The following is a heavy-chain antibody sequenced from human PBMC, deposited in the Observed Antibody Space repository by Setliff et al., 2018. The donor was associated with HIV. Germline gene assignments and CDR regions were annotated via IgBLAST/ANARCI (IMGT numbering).Heavy chain of an antibody. CDR3: ASAGSGTRAPPRY. J-gene: IGHJ4*02. V-gene: IGHV4-4*07. CDR2: IYTSGST. D-gene: IGHD1-1*01. CDR1: GGSISSYY. Sequence: SETLSLTCTVSGGSISSYYWSWIRQPAGKGLEWIGRIYTSGSTNYNPSLKSRVTISLDTSKNQFSLKLTSVTAADTAVYYRASAGSGTRAPPRYWGQGTLVTVSS.